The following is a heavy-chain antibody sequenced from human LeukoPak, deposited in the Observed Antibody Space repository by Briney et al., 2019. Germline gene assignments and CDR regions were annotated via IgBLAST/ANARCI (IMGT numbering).Heavy chain of an antibody. CDR1: GYTFTRYD. D-gene: IGHD5-12*01. CDR3: ARAGGYCGRISCPYYFDY. J-gene: IGHJ4*02. Sequence: ATVKVSCKASGYTFTRYDINWVREATGQGLEWMGWMTPNRGNTGYAQKCQGRVTMTRLTSVSTASMGLGSLRSEGTAVDYCARAGGYCGRISCPYYFDYWGQGSLVAVSS. CDR2: MTPNRGNT. V-gene: IGHV1-8*01.